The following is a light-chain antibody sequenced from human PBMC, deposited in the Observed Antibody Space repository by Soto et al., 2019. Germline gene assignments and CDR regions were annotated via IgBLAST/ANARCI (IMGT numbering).Light chain of an antibody. Sequence: QSALTQPASVSGSPGQSITISCTGTSGDVGDNNYVSWYQQRPAKAPKLIIYEVINRPSGVSNRFSGSKSGNTASLTISGLQAEDEADYYCSSYTSSSTLVFGGGPKLTVL. CDR2: EVI. V-gene: IGLV2-14*01. J-gene: IGLJ3*02. CDR3: SSYTSSSTLV. CDR1: SGDVGDNNY.